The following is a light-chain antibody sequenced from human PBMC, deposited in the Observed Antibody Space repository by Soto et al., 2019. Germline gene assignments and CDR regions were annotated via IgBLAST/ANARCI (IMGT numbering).Light chain of an antibody. Sequence: EIVLTQSPATLSLSPGERATLSCMASQTISSFLAWYQQKPGQAPRLLIYDTSNRATGVPARFSGSRSGTDFTLSISSLVPEDFAVYYCQQRTNRPLFGQGTKLEIK. J-gene: IGKJ2*01. CDR1: QTISSF. CDR2: DTS. CDR3: QQRTNRPL. V-gene: IGKV3-11*01.